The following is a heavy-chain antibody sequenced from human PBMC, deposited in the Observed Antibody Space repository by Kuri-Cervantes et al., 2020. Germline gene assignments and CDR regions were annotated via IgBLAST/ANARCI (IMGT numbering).Heavy chain of an antibody. Sequence: GGSLRLSCAASGFTFSSYSMNWVRQAPGKGLEWVSYISSSGSPIYYADSVKGRFTISRDNAKKSLYLQMNSLRAEDTAVYYCARVVPEEDRDLVTMFDYYYYMDVWGKGTTVTVSS. J-gene: IGHJ6*03. CDR3: ARVVPEEDRDLVTMFDYYYYMDV. CDR2: ISSSGSPI. CDR1: GFTFSSYS. D-gene: IGHD5-18*01. V-gene: IGHV3-48*01.